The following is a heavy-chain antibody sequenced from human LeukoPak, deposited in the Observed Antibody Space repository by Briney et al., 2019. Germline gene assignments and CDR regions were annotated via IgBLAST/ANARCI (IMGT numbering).Heavy chain of an antibody. J-gene: IGHJ4*02. Sequence: GGSLRLSCVVSGLTFSSYTMSWVRQAPGKGLEWVANIIHDGSETYYLESVKGRFTISRDNAKNSLYLQMNSLRAEDTAVYYCARIVVTLDYWGQGTLVTVSS. CDR2: IIHDGSET. V-gene: IGHV3-7*01. CDR1: GLTFSSYT. CDR3: ARIVVTLDY. D-gene: IGHD4-23*01.